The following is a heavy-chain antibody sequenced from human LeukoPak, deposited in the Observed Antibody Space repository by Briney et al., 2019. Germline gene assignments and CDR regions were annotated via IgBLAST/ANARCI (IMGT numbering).Heavy chain of an antibody. Sequence: GGSLRLSCAASGFTFSSYSMNWVRQAPGKGLEWVSPISSSSSYIYYADSVKGRFTISRDNAKNSLYLQMNSLRAEDTAVYYCARDAYDYGDSRRLDYWGQGTLVTVSS. CDR2: ISSSSSYI. D-gene: IGHD4-17*01. J-gene: IGHJ4*02. V-gene: IGHV3-21*01. CDR1: GFTFSSYS. CDR3: ARDAYDYGDSRRLDY.